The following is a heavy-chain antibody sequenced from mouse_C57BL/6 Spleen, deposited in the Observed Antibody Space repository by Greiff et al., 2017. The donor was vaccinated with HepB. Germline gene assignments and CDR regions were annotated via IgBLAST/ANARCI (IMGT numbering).Heavy chain of an antibody. Sequence: VQRVESGAELVRPGTSVKVSCKASGYAFTNYLIEWVKQRPGQGLEWIGVINPGSGGTNYNEKFKGKATLTADKSSSTAYMQLSSLTSEDSAVYFCARSMVTAPMDYWGQGTSVTVSS. D-gene: IGHD2-2*01. CDR1: GYAFTNYL. CDR3: ARSMVTAPMDY. J-gene: IGHJ4*01. V-gene: IGHV1-54*01. CDR2: INPGSGGT.